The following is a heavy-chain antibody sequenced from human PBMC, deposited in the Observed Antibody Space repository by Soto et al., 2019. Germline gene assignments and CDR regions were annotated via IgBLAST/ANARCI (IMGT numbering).Heavy chain of an antibody. V-gene: IGHV1-18*01. CDR1: GYTFTSYR. J-gene: IGHJ5*02. D-gene: IGHD4-17*01. CDR2: ISAYNGNT. CDR3: ARDAGPDDYGDYDLLDP. Sequence: QVQLVQSGAEVKKPGASVKVSCKASGYTFTSYRISWVRQAPGQGLEWMGWISAYNGNTNYAQKLQGRVTMTTDTSTSTAYMELRSLRSDDTAVYYCARDAGPDDYGDYDLLDPWGQGTLVTVSS.